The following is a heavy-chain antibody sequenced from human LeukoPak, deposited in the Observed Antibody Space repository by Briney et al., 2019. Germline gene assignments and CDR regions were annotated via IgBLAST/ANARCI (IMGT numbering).Heavy chain of an antibody. D-gene: IGHD3-10*01. CDR3: ARPSLGPYYGSGDNWFDP. Sequence: ASVKVSCKAFGYTFTSNYMHWVRQAPGQGPEWMGGIIPIFGTANYAQKFQGRVTITADESTSTAYMELSSLRSEDTAVYYCARPSLGPYYGSGDNWFDPWGQGTLVTVSS. V-gene: IGHV1-69*13. J-gene: IGHJ5*02. CDR1: GYTFTSNY. CDR2: IIPIFGTA.